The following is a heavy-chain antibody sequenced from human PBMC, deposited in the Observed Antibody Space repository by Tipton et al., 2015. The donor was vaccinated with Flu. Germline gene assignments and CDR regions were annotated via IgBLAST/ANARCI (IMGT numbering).Heavy chain of an antibody. Sequence: LRLSCAVSGGSISSSNWWSWVRQPPGKGLEWIGEIYHSGSTNYNPSLKSRVTISVDKSKNQFSLKLSSVTAADTAVYYCARGTTALNYFDYWGQGTLVTVSS. V-gene: IGHV4-4*02. CDR3: ARGTTALNYFDY. J-gene: IGHJ4*02. CDR2: IYHSGST. CDR1: GGSISSSNW. D-gene: IGHD4-17*01.